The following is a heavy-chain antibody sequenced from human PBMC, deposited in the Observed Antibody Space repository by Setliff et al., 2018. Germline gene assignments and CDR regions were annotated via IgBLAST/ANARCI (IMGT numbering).Heavy chain of an antibody. J-gene: IGHJ4*02. Sequence: ASVKVSCKASGYTFTSYAMHWVRQAPGQRLEWMGWSNAGNGNTKYSQEFQGRVTMTTDTSTSTAYMELSSLRSEDTAVYYCARATRNNFDYWGQGTLVTVSS. CDR2: SNAGNGNT. V-gene: IGHV1-3*02. CDR3: ARATRNNFDY. CDR1: GYTFTSYA.